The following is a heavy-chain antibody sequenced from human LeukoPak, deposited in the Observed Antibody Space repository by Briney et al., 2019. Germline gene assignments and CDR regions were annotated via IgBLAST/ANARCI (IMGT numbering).Heavy chain of an antibody. CDR2: ISAYNGNT. Sequence: ASVKVSCKASGYTFTSYGISWVRQAPGQGLEWMGWISAYNGNTNYAQKLQGRVTMTTDTSTSTAYMEPRSLRSDDTAVYYCARDLRVDGSGSSAFDIWGQGTMVTVSS. D-gene: IGHD3-10*01. CDR3: ARDLRVDGSGSSAFDI. CDR1: GYTFTSYG. J-gene: IGHJ3*02. V-gene: IGHV1-18*01.